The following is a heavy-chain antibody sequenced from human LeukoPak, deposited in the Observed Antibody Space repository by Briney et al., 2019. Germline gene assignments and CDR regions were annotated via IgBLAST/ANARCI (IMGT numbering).Heavy chain of an antibody. CDR3: YIAARRRNYYYYYMDV. J-gene: IGHJ6*03. V-gene: IGHV3-7*01. CDR1: GFDLSTYE. Sequence: PPGGPLRLSCAASGFDLSTYEMNWVRQAPGKGLEWVANIKQDGSEKYYVDSVKGRFTISRDNAKNSLYLQMNSLRAEDTAVYYCYIAARRRNYYYYYMDVWGKGTTVTVSS. CDR2: IKQDGSEK. D-gene: IGHD6-6*01.